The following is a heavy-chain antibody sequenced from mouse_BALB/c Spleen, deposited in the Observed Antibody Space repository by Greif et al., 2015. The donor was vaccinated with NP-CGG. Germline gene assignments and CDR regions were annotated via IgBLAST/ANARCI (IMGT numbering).Heavy chain of an antibody. J-gene: IGHJ2*01. V-gene: IGHV5-6-5*01. CDR2: IGSGGST. D-gene: IGHD2-3*01. CDR1: GFTFSSYA. CDR3: ARGRGYYAYYFDY. Sequence: EVQGVESGGGLVKPGGSLKLSCAASGFTFSSYAMSWVRQTPEKRLEWVASIGSGGSTYYPDSVKGRFTISRDNARNILFLQMSSLRSEDTAMYYCARGRGYYAYYFDYWGQGTTLTVSS.